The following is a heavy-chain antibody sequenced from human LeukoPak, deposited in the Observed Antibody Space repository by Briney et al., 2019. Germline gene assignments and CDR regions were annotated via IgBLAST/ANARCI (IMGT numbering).Heavy chain of an antibody. CDR2: ISGSGSST. Sequence: PGGSLRLSCVASGFTFTNYAMSWVRQTPGKGLEWVSFISGSGSSTYYADSVRGRFTISRDNSKNALYLLMNNLRAEDTAIYYCATEWCTGTSLHYTYWGQGTLVTVSS. CDR3: ATEWCTGTSLHYTY. CDR1: GFTFTNYA. J-gene: IGHJ4*02. D-gene: IGHD2-8*02. V-gene: IGHV3-23*01.